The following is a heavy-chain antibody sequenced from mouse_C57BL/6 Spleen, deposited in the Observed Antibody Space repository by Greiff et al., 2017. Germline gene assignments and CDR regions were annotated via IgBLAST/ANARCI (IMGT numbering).Heavy chain of an antibody. CDR1: GYTFTSYW. Sequence: VQLQQPGAGLVRPGSSVKLSCKASGYTFTSYWMHWVKQRPIQGLEWIGNIDPSDSETHYNQKFKDKATLTVDKSSSTAYMQLSSLTSEDSAVYYCARVSFTTVVDPLFDYWGQGTTLTVSS. CDR3: ARVSFTTVVDPLFDY. J-gene: IGHJ2*01. V-gene: IGHV1-52*01. CDR2: IDPSDSET. D-gene: IGHD1-1*01.